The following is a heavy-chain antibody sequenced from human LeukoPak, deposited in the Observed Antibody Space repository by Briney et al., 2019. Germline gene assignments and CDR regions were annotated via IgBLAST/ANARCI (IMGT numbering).Heavy chain of an antibody. J-gene: IGHJ4*02. D-gene: IGHD1-20*01. CDR3: ARRDNWNDFDY. CDR1: GYSFTSYW. Sequence: GESLKISCKGSGYSFTSYWIGWVRQMPGKGLEWMGIIYPGDSDTRYSPSFQGQVTISADKSISTAYLQWRSLKASDTATYYCARRDNWNDFDYWGQGTLVTVSS. V-gene: IGHV5-51*01. CDR2: IYPGDSDT.